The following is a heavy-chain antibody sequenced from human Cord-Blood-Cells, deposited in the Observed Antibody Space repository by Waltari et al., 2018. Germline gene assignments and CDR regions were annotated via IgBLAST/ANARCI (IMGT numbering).Heavy chain of an antibody. D-gene: IGHD6-13*01. V-gene: IGHV2-5*01. Sequence: QITLKESGPTLVKPTQTLTLTCTFSGFSLSTSGVGVGWIRQPPGKALEWLALIYWNDDKRYRPSLKSRLTITKDTSKNHVVLTMTNMDPVDTATYYCAHGPSSWYSYYFDYWGQGTLGTVSS. CDR3: AHGPSSWYSYYFDY. CDR1: GFSLSTSGVG. CDR2: IYWNDDK. J-gene: IGHJ4*02.